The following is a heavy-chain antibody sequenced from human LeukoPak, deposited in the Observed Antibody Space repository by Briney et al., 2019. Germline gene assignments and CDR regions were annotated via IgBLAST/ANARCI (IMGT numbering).Heavy chain of an antibody. J-gene: IGHJ6*02. D-gene: IGHD3-10*01. Sequence: GGSLRLSCAASGFTFSNYAMTWVRQAPGEGLEWVSTVSGGGGDTYYADSVRGRFTISRDNSKSTLYLQMNSLRAEDTAIHYCAKVPYSDYGSGRPPFMDVWGQGTTVAVSS. CDR1: GFTFSNYA. CDR3: AKVPYSDYGSGRPPFMDV. V-gene: IGHV3-23*01. CDR2: VSGGGGDT.